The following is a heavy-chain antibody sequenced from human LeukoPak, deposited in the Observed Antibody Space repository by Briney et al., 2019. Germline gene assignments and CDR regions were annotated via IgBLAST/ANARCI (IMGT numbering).Heavy chain of an antibody. J-gene: IGHJ3*02. CDR1: GGSFSGYY. Sequence: SETLSLTCAVYGGSFSGYYWSWIRQPPGKGLEWIGEINHSGSTNYNPSLKSRVTISVDTSKNQFSLKLSSVTAADTAVYYCARVRGYSYARDAFDIWGQGTMVTVSS. D-gene: IGHD5-18*01. CDR3: ARVRGYSYARDAFDI. CDR2: INHSGST. V-gene: IGHV4-34*01.